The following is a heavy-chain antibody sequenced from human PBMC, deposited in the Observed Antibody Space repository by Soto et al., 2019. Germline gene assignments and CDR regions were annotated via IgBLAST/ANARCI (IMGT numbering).Heavy chain of an antibody. D-gene: IGHD2-15*01. CDR1: GFTFSSYG. J-gene: IGHJ6*02. CDR2: ISYDGSNK. CDR3: AKELLYYYYYYGMDV. Sequence: GGSLRLSCAASGFTFSSYGMHWVRQAPGKGLEWVAVISYDGSNKYYADSVKGRFTISRDNSKNTLYLQMNSLRAEDTAVYYCAKELLYYYYYYGMDVWGQGTTVTVSS. V-gene: IGHV3-30*18.